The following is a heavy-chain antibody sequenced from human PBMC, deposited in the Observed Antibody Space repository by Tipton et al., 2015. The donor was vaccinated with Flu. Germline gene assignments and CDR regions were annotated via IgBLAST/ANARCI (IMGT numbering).Heavy chain of an antibody. D-gene: IGHD5-12*01. CDR3: ARAGGYHYLGNAFEI. CDR1: GGAFSSSS. V-gene: IGHV1-69*01. J-gene: IGHJ3*02. CDR2: IIAIFRTA. Sequence: QLVQSGAEVRKPGSSVKVSCKASGGAFSSSSFSWVRQAPGQGLEWVGGIIAIFRTANYAQRFQGRVTITADEFGSTAYMELTSLRSEDTAVYYCARAGGYHYLGNAFEIWGQGTMVTVSS.